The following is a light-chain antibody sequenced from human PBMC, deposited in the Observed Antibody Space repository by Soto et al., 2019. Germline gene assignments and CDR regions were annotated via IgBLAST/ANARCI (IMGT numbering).Light chain of an antibody. CDR2: GAS. J-gene: IGKJ2*01. V-gene: IGKV3-20*01. CDR3: QQYELSYS. Sequence: EIVLTQSPGTLSLSPGERATLSCRASQSVSSSYLAWYQQKPGQAPRLLIYGASSRATGIPDRFSGSGSGTDFTLTISRLEPEDFGTYYCQQYELSYSFGPGTTVDIK. CDR1: QSVSSSY.